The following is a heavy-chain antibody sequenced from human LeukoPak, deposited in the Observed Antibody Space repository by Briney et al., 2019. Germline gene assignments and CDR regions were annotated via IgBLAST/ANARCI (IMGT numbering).Heavy chain of an antibody. Sequence: SETLSLTCDVSGDSISSDHWWSWVRQPPGKGLEWIGEIHHSWSTNYNPSFETRVTISVDTSKNQFSLKLSSVTAADAAVYYCARGSSSFYLDYWGQGTLVTVSS. D-gene: IGHD6-13*01. CDR3: ARGSSSFYLDY. CDR1: GDSISSDHW. J-gene: IGHJ4*02. V-gene: IGHV4-4*02. CDR2: IHHSWST.